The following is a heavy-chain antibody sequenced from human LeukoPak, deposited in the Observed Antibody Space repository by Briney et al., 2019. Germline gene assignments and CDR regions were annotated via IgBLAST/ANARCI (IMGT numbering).Heavy chain of an antibody. CDR2: IYYSGST. CDR1: GGSISSGGLY. J-gene: IGHJ4*02. D-gene: IGHD3-22*01. V-gene: IGHV4-31*03. Sequence: PSQTLSLTCTVSGGSISSGGLYWSWIRQHPGRGLEWIGYIYYSGSTYYNPSLKSRVTISVDRSKNQFSLKLSSVTAADTAVYYCASGYYYDSSGYYFLNWGQGTLVTVSS. CDR3: ASGYYYDSSGYYFLN.